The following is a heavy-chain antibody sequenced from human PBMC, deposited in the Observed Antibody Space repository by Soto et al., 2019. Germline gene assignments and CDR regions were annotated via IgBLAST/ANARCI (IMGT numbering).Heavy chain of an antibody. V-gene: IGHV3-23*01. D-gene: IGHD3-16*02. Sequence: QPGGSLRLSCHASEFTFSSYAMSWVRQAPGKGLEWVSAISGSGGSTYYADSVKGRFTISRDNSKNTLYLQMNSLRAEDTAVYYCAKDRKITFGGVIVIYYFDYWGQGTLVTVSS. CDR1: EFTFSSYA. CDR3: AKDRKITFGGVIVIYYFDY. CDR2: ISGSGGST. J-gene: IGHJ4*02.